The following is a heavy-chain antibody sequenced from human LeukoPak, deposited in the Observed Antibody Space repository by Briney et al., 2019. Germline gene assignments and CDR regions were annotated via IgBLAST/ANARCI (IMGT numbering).Heavy chain of an antibody. CDR2: ISGSGGST. J-gene: IGHJ4*02. CDR1: GFTFSSYA. D-gene: IGHD3-22*01. V-gene: IGHV3-23*01. CDR3: ATSGYYDSSGYYRALNFDY. Sequence: GGSLRLSCAASGFTFSSYAMSWVRQAPGKGLEWVSSISGSGGSTYYADSVKGRFTISRDNSKNTLYLQMNSLRAEDTAVYYCATSGYYDSSGYYRALNFDYWGQGTLVTVSS.